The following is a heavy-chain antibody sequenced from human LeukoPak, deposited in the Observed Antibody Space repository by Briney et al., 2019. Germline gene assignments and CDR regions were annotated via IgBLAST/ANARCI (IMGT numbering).Heavy chain of an antibody. Sequence: PGGSLRLSCAASGFTFSTYSMIWVRQAPGKGLEWVSYISSTSSYIYYADSVKGRFTISRDNAKNSLYLQMNSLRAEDTAVFHCARAPRGSGSYSDYWGQGTLVTVSS. CDR2: ISSTSSYI. CDR1: GFTFSTYS. V-gene: IGHV3-21*01. D-gene: IGHD1-26*01. J-gene: IGHJ4*02. CDR3: ARAPRGSGSYSDY.